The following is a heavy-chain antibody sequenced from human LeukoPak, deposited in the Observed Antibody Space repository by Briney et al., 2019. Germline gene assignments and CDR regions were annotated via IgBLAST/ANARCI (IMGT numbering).Heavy chain of an antibody. D-gene: IGHD1-1*01. Sequence: PGGSLRLSCAASGFTFSDYDMHWVRQATGKGLEWVSAIGTAGDTYYTGSVKGRFTISRENAKNYLYLQMNSLRAGDTAVYYRARVAKERVGGVYYFDYWGQGTLVTVSS. CDR3: ARVAKERVGGVYYFDY. V-gene: IGHV3-13*01. CDR1: GFTFSDYD. J-gene: IGHJ4*02. CDR2: IGTAGDT.